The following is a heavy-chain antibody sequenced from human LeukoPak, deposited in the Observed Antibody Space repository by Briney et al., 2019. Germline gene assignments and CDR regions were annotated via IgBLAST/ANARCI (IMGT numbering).Heavy chain of an antibody. Sequence: SETLSLTCTVSGGSISSSSYYWGWIRQSPGKGLEWIGSIYYSGSTYYNPSLKSRVTISVDTSKNQFSLKLSSVTAADTAVYYCAGVNYYGSGSAIIWFDPWGQGTLVTVSS. CDR1: GGSISSSSYY. D-gene: IGHD3-10*01. CDR2: IYYSGST. CDR3: AGVNYYGSGSAIIWFDP. J-gene: IGHJ5*02. V-gene: IGHV4-39*07.